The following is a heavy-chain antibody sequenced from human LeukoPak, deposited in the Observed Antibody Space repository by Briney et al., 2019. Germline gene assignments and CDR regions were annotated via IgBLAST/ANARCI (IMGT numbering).Heavy chain of an antibody. Sequence: PGGSLRLSCAASGFTFSSYSMNWVRQAPGKGLEWVSYISSSSSTIYYADSVKGRFTISRDNAKNSLYLQMNSLRAEDTAVYYCARDSAAEMTTGDHWGQGTLVTVSS. CDR2: ISSSSSTI. V-gene: IGHV3-48*01. CDR3: ARDSAAEMTTGDH. CDR1: GFTFSSYS. D-gene: IGHD5-24*01. J-gene: IGHJ4*02.